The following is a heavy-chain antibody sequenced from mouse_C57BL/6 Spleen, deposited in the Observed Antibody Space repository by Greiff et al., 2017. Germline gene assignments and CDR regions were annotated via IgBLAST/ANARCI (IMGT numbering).Heavy chain of an antibody. CDR1: GYTFTSYW. V-gene: IGHV1-69*01. D-gene: IGHD1-1*01. CDR3: ARPAVVSPHAMAY. CDR2: LDPSDSYT. J-gene: IGHJ4*01. Sequence: QVQLQQPGAELVMPGASVKLSCKASGYTFTSYWMHWVKQRPGQGLEWIGELDPSDSYTNYNQKFKGKSTLTVDKSSSTAYMQLSSLTSEDSAVYYCARPAVVSPHAMAYWGQGTWVTVSS.